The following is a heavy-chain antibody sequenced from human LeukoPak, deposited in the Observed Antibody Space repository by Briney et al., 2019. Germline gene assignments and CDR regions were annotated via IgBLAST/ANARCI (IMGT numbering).Heavy chain of an antibody. CDR2: VSSDGGTK. Sequence: GGSLRLSCTASKFTFSNYGMQWVRQAPGKGLEWVAVVSSDGGTKYYADSVKGRFTISRDNSKNTLYLQMSSLTAEDTALYYCARDRVPGTSPKMDYWGQGTQVTVSS. J-gene: IGHJ4*02. CDR1: KFTFSNYG. CDR3: ARDRVPGTSPKMDY. D-gene: IGHD1-7*01. V-gene: IGHV3-30*03.